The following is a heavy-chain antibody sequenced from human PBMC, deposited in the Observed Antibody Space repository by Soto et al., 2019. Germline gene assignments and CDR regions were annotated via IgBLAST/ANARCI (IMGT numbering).Heavy chain of an antibody. CDR2: IYYSGSP. V-gene: IGHV4-39*01. D-gene: IGHD3-22*01. J-gene: IGHJ4*02. Sequence: QLQLQESGPGLVKPSETLSLTCTVSGGSISSSSYYWGWIRQPPGKGLEWIGSIYYSGSPYYNPSLKSRVTISVDTSKNQFSLKLSSVTAADTAVYYCARQYYYDSSGYYYEEADYWGQGTLVTVSS. CDR1: GGSISSSSYY. CDR3: ARQYYYDSSGYYYEEADY.